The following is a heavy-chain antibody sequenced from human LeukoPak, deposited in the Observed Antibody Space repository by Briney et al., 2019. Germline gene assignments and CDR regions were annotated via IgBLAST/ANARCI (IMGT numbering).Heavy chain of an antibody. CDR1: GYTFTGYY. J-gene: IGHJ4*02. CDR2: INPNSGGT. D-gene: IGHD3-16*01. Sequence: GASVKVSCKASGYTFTGYYMHWVRRAPGQGLEWMGWINPNSGGTNYAQKFQGRVTMTRDTSISTAYMELSRLRSGDTAVYYCARTLITSGGANFDYWGQGTLVTVSS. V-gene: IGHV1-2*02. CDR3: ARTLITSGGANFDY.